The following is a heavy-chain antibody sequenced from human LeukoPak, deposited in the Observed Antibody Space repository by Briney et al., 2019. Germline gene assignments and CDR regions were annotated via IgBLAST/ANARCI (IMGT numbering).Heavy chain of an antibody. CDR3: VKEPRGYSFSFDI. CDR2: IRYDGSNK. J-gene: IGHJ3*02. D-gene: IGHD5-18*01. V-gene: IGHV3-30*02. CDR1: GFTFSSYG. Sequence: GGSLRLSCAASGFTFSSYGMHWVRQAPGKGMEWVAFIRYDGSNKYYADSVKGRFTISRDNSKNTLYLQMNSLRPEDTAVYYCVKEPRGYSFSFDIWGQGTMVTVSS.